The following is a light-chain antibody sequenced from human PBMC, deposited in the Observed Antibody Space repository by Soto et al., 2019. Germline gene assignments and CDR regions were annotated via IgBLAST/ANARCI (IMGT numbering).Light chain of an antibody. CDR1: SSDVGSYNR. CDR3: SSYTSSSTFPYV. CDR2: EVS. Sequence: QSALTQPPSVPGSPGQSVTISCTGTSSDVGSYNRVSWYQQPPGTAPKLMIYEVSNRPSGVPDRFSGSKSGNTASLTISGLQAEDEADYYCSSYTSSSTFPYVFGTGTKLTVL. V-gene: IGLV2-18*02. J-gene: IGLJ1*01.